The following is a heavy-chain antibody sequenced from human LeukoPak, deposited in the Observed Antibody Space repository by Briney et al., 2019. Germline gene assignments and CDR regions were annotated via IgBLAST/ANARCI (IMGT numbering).Heavy chain of an antibody. CDR3: AREGIAAAGDY. D-gene: IGHD6-13*01. V-gene: IGHV3-21*01. CDR2: ISSSSSYI. J-gene: IGHJ4*02. CDR1: GFTFSSYS. Sequence: GGSLRLSCAASGFTFSSYSMNWVRQALGKGLEWVSSISSSSSYIYYADSVKGRFTISRDNAKNPLYLQMNSLRAEDTAVYYCAREGIAAAGDYWGQGTLVTVSS.